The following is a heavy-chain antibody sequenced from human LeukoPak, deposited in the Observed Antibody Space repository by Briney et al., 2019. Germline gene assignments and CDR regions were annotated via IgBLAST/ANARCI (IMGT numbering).Heavy chain of an antibody. CDR1: GFTFSSYG. Sequence: GRSLRLSCAASGFTFSSYGMHWVRQAPGKGLEWVAVISYDGSNKYYADSLKGRFTISRDNSKNTLYLQMNSLRAEDTAVYYCAKDLGVGLERRFDAWGQGTLVTVSS. D-gene: IGHD1-1*01. J-gene: IGHJ5*02. CDR2: ISYDGSNK. CDR3: AKDLGVGLERRFDA. V-gene: IGHV3-30*18.